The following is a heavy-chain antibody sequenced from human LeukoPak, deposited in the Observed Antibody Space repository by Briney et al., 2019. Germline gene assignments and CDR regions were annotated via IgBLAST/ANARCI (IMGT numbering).Heavy chain of an antibody. CDR1: AFTFNDYW. J-gene: IGHJ3*02. CDR3: ARGGATTFGLWGNAFDI. V-gene: IGHV3-7*01. Sequence: QPGGSLRLSCAASAFTFNDYWMTWVRQAPGKGLEWVANIKQDGGEKYHVDSVKGRFTISRDNAKNSLYLQMNSLRAEDTAVYYCARGGATTFGLWGNAFDIWGQGTMVTVSS. D-gene: IGHD3-3*01. CDR2: IKQDGGEK.